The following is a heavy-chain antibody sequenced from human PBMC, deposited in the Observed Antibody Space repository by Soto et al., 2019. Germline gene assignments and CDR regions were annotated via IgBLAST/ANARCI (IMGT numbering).Heavy chain of an antibody. V-gene: IGHV1-18*01. CDR1: GYTFTNYG. CDR3: VRDRSNHDY. J-gene: IGHJ4*02. Sequence: QVQLVQSGAEMKKPGASVKVSCKASGYTFTNYGISWVRQAPGQGLEWMGWISAYNGHTNYAQKFQGRVTMTTDTSTSTVYMELRSLRSDDTAVYYCVRDRSNHDYWGQGTLVTVSS. CDR2: ISAYNGHT.